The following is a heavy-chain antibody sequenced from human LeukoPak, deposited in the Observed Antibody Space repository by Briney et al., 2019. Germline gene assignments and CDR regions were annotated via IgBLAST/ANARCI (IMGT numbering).Heavy chain of an antibody. CDR2: VVPKSGDT. V-gene: IGHV1-2*02. CDR1: GYTFSVFY. Sequence: ASVKVSCKASGYTFSVFYIHWLRQAPGQGLEWMGWVVPKSGDTNIAQKFRDRVAMTRDMSINTAYMEINRLTSDDTAMYYCTRGVLLQGRGAFDIWGQGAMVTVSS. D-gene: IGHD2-15*01. CDR3: TRGVLLQGRGAFDI. J-gene: IGHJ3*02.